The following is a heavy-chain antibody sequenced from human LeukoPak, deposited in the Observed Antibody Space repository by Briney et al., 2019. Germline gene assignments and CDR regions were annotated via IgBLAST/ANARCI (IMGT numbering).Heavy chain of an antibody. CDR1: GYNFNSYY. CDR3: ARDRDGYNSELGY. J-gene: IGHJ4*02. D-gene: IGHD5-24*01. Sequence: ASVKVSCKASGYNFNSYYINWVRQAPGQGLEWMGIINPSGGSTSYAQKFQGRVTMTRDMSTSTVYMGLSSLRSEDTAVYYCARDRDGYNSELGYWGQGTLVTVSS. V-gene: IGHV1-46*02. CDR2: INPSGGST.